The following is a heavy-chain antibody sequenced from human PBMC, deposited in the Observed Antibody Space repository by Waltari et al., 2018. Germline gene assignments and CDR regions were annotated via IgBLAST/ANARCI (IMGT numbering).Heavy chain of an antibody. J-gene: IGHJ4*02. CDR1: GGSIRSYY. CDR2: IYYSGSP. D-gene: IGHD5-18*01. Sequence: QVQLQASVPGLVKPSETLFPTCTVPGGSIRSYYWSWIPQPPGKRLELIGYIYYSGSPNYTPTLKSRGTISVGTSKNQFSLTLSSVNAADTAVYYCAMVENSYSYGIDYWGQGTLVTVSS. CDR3: AMVENSYSYGIDY. V-gene: IGHV4-59*01.